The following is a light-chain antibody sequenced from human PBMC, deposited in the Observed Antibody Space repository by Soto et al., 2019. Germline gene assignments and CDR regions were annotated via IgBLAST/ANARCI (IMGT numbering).Light chain of an antibody. CDR3: QQRSNWPT. CDR2: DSS. V-gene: IGKV3-11*01. CDR1: QTVSSY. J-gene: IGKJ4*01. Sequence: IVLTQSPDNLSLSPGERATLSCRASQTVSSYLAWYQQKPGQAPRLLIYDSSNRATGIPARFSVSGSGTDFTLTISSLAPDDFAVYDCQQRSNWPTFGGGTKVDNK.